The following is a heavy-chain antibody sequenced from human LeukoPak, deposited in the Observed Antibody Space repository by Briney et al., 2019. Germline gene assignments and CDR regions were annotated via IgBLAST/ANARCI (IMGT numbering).Heavy chain of an antibody. Sequence: SVKVSCKASGGTFSSYAISWVRQAPGQGLEWMGRIIPILGIANYAQKFQGRVTMTEDTSTDTAYMELSSLRSEDTAVYYCATGKPYYYDSSGYTPFDYWGQGTLVTVSS. CDR3: ATGKPYYYDSSGYTPFDY. V-gene: IGHV1-69*04. D-gene: IGHD3-22*01. CDR1: GGTFSSYA. J-gene: IGHJ4*02. CDR2: IIPILGIA.